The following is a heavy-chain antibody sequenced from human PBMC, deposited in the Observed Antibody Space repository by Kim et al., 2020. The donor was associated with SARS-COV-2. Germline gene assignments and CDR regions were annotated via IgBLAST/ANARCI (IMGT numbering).Heavy chain of an antibody. CDR1: GYTFTSYY. J-gene: IGHJ5*02. CDR3: ARGGWSIAVAGHSWLDP. V-gene: IGHV1-46*01. Sequence: ASVKVSCKASGYTFTSYYMHWVRQAPGQGLEWMGIINPSGGSTSYAQKFQGRVTMTRDTSTSTVYMELSSLRSEDTAVYYCARGGWSIAVAGHSWLDPWGQGTLVTVSS. CDR2: INPSGGST. D-gene: IGHD6-19*01.